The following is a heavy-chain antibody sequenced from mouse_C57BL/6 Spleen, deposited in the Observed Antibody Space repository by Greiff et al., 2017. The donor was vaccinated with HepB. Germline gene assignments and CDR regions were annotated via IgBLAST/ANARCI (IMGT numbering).Heavy chain of an antibody. J-gene: IGHJ2*01. CDR1: GYSITSGYY. CDR2: ISYDGSN. Sequence: EVKLEESGPGLVKPSQSLSLTCSVTGYSITSGYYWNWIRQFPGNKLEWMGYISYDGSNNYNPSLKNRISITRDTSKNQFFLKLNSVTTEDTATYYCARAPYGYDGEYYFDYWGQGTTLTVSS. D-gene: IGHD2-2*01. CDR3: ARAPYGYDGEYYFDY. V-gene: IGHV3-6*01.